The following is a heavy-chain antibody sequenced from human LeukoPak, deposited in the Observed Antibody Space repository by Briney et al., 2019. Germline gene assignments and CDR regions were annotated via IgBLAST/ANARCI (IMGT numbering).Heavy chain of an antibody. CDR2: IKYDGNEE. D-gene: IGHD1-1*01. J-gene: IGHJ4*02. V-gene: IGHV3-7*01. Sequence: GGSLRLSCAASGFTFSRYWMSWMRQAPGKGLEWVANIKYDGNEEYYVDSLKGRFTISRDNAKSSLYLQLNSLRVEDTAVYYCKSGGAAPGSFDYWGQGTLVTVSP. CDR3: KSGGAAPGSFDY. CDR1: GFTFSRYW.